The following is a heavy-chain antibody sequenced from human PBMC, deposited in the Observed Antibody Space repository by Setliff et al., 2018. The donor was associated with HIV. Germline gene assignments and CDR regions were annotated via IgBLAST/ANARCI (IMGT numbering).Heavy chain of an antibody. D-gene: IGHD3-9*01. CDR2: INHSGST. CDR3: ARGPRYYDILTGPYYYYYYMDV. V-gene: IGHV4-34*01. Sequence: SETLSLTCAVYGGSFSGYYWSWIRQPPGKGLEWIGEINHSGSTNYNPSLKSRVTISVDTSKNQSSLKLSSVTAADTAVYYCARGPRYYDILTGPYYYYYYMDVWGKGTTVTVSS. J-gene: IGHJ6*03. CDR1: GGSFSGYY.